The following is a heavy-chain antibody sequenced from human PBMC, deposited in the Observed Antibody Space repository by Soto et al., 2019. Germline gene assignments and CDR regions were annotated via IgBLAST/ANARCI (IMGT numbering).Heavy chain of an antibody. Sequence: QVQLVQSAAEVKKPGSSVKVSCTASGGTLSSYVISWVRQAPGQGLEWMGGIIPIFGTTTYGEKFQGRVTITADESTSTTDMELSSLKSEDTAVYYCARDPRQDCSGETCYYSWGQGTLVTVSS. CDR3: ARDPRQDCSGETCYYS. J-gene: IGHJ4*02. CDR1: GGTLSSYV. D-gene: IGHD2-15*01. V-gene: IGHV1-69*01. CDR2: IIPIFGTT.